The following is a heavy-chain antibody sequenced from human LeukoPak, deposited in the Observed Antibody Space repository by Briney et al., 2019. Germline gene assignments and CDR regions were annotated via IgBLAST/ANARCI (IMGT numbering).Heavy chain of an antibody. D-gene: IGHD2-2*01. CDR3: ARGKASSSHWAFDQ. CDR2: IYSSGST. Sequence: SETLSLTCSVSGGSTNSCYWSWIRQSGGKGLEWIGRIYSSGSTVYNPSLNSRLTMSIDTSKNQFSLTLKSVTATDTAVYYCARGKASSSHWAFDQWGQGALVTVTS. J-gene: IGHJ4*02. V-gene: IGHV4-4*07. CDR1: GGSTNSCY.